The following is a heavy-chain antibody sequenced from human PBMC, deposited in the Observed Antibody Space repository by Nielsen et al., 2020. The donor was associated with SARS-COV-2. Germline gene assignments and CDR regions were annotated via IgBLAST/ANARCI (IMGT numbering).Heavy chain of an antibody. CDR2: IWYDGSNK. Sequence: WIRQPPGKGLEWVAVIWYDGSNKYYADSVKGRFTISRDNSKNTLYLQMNSLRAEDTAVYYCARDLGQRIFGVVINRVFDYWGQGTLVTVSS. D-gene: IGHD3-3*01. V-gene: IGHV3-33*01. CDR3: ARDLGQRIFGVVINRVFDY. J-gene: IGHJ4*02.